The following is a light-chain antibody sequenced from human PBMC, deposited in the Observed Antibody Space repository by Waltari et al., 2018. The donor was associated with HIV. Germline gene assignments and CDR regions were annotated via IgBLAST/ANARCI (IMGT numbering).Light chain of an antibody. CDR3: LQDYNYPLT. CDR2: TAS. Sequence: AIQMTQSPSSLSASVGDRVTITCRASQGIRNDLGWFQHKPGKAPKLLIYTASSLQSGVPSRFSVSGSGTDFTLTISNLQPEDFATYCCLQDYNYPLTFGQGTKVEIK. CDR1: QGIRND. J-gene: IGKJ1*01. V-gene: IGKV1-6*01.